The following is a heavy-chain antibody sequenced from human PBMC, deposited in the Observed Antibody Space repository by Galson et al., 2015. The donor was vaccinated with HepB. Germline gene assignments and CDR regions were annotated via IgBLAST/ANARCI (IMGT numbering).Heavy chain of an antibody. Sequence: SVKVSCKASGYTFTSYAMNWVRQAPGQGLEWMGWINTNTGNPTYAQGFTGRFVFSLDTSVSTAYLQISSLKAEDTAVYYCARDRDVKAKDYGDYYYYYYYMDVWGKGTTVTVSS. J-gene: IGHJ6*03. D-gene: IGHD4-17*01. CDR2: INTNTGNP. CDR3: ARDRDVKAKDYGDYYYYYYYMDV. CDR1: GYTFTSYA. V-gene: IGHV7-4-1*02.